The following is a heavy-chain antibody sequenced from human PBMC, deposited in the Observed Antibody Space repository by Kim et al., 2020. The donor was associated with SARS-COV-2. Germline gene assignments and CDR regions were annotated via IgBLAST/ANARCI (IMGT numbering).Heavy chain of an antibody. V-gene: IGHV4-34*01. Sequence: SLKSRVTISVDTSKNQFSLKLSSVTAANTAVYYCAGTYYYDSSGYYYFDYWGQGTLVTVSS. J-gene: IGHJ4*02. CDR3: AGTYYYDSSGYYYFDY. D-gene: IGHD3-22*01.